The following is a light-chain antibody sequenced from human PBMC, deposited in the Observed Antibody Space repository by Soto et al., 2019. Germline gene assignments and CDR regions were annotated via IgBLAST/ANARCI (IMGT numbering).Light chain of an antibody. CDR3: QQYNSHSDT. J-gene: IGKJ2*01. CDR1: QSISSW. V-gene: IGKV1-5*03. CDR2: KAS. Sequence: DIQMTQSPSTLSASVGDRVTITCRASQSISSWLAWYQQKPGKAPKLLIYKASSLESGVPSRFSGSGSGTDFTLTISSLQPDDVATYYWQQYNSHSDTFGQGTKLEIK.